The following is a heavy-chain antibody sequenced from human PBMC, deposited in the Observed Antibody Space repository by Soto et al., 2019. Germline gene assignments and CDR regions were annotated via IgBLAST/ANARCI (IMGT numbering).Heavy chain of an antibody. CDR3: ARDVYGDYGFDY. Sequence: EVQLVESGGGMVQPGGSLRLSCAASGFTVSSNYMSWVRQAPGKGLEWVSVIYSGGSTYYADSVKGRFTISRHNSKTTLYLQMNSLRAEDTAVYYCARDVYGDYGFDYWGQGTLVTVSS. CDR2: IYSGGST. D-gene: IGHD4-17*01. CDR1: GFTVSSNY. V-gene: IGHV3-53*04. J-gene: IGHJ4*02.